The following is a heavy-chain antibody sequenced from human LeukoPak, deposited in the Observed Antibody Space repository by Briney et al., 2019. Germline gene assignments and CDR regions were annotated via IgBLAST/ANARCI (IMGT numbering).Heavy chain of an antibody. CDR2: VHSSGDI. CDR1: GVSITSGSYY. J-gene: IGHJ4*02. V-gene: IGHV4-61*02. D-gene: IGHD3-16*01. CDR3: ARGASPKDAVFFDY. Sequence: SQTLSLTCSVSGVSITSGSYYWGRIRQSAGKGLEWIGRVHSSGDIYHNAAFRSRAAVSGDASKNQFSLQLHSVTAADTAVYYCARGASPKDAVFFDYWGQGALITVSS.